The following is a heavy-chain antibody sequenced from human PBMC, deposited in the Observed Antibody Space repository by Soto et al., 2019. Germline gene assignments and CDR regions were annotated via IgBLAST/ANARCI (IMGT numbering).Heavy chain of an antibody. D-gene: IGHD3-10*01. CDR3: ARERGYYGSGSYTNWFDP. CDR2: INAGNGNT. Sequence: ASVKVSCKASGYTFTSYAMHWVRQAPGQRLEWMGWINAGNGNTKYSQKFQGRVTITRDTSASTAYMELSSLRSEDTAVYYCARERGYYGSGSYTNWFDPWGQGTLVTVS. CDR1: GYTFTSYA. V-gene: IGHV1-3*01. J-gene: IGHJ5*02.